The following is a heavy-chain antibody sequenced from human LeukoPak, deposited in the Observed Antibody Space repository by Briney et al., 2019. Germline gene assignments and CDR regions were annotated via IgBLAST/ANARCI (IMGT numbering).Heavy chain of an antibody. Sequence: ASVKVSCKASGYTFTSYYMHWVRQAPGQGLEWMGIINPSGGSTSYAQKFQGRVTMTRDTSTSTVYMELRSLRSDDTALYYCARTCSSSSCCMVHWGQGTLVTVSS. J-gene: IGHJ4*02. CDR2: INPSGGST. CDR1: GYTFTSYY. D-gene: IGHD2-15*01. V-gene: IGHV1-46*01. CDR3: ARTCSSSSCCMVH.